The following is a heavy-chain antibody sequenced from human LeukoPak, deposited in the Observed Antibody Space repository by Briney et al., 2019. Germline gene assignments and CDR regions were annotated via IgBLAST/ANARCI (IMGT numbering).Heavy chain of an antibody. CDR3: ARQGYISGRGFRNNWFDP. V-gene: IGHV6-1*01. D-gene: IGHD6-19*01. CDR1: GDSVSSHTAA. Sequence: SQTLSLTCAISGDSVSSHTAAWNWLRQSPSRGLEWLGRTYYRFNWFSDYAASVEGRITFSPDTSKNQFSLKLSSVTAADTAVYYCARQGYISGRGFRNNWFDPWGQGSLVTVSS. CDR2: TYYRFNWFS. J-gene: IGHJ5*02.